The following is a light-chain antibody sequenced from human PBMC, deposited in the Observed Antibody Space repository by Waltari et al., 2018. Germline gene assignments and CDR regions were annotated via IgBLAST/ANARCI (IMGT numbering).Light chain of an antibody. V-gene: IGKV3-11*01. CDR3: QQRSGWPPT. CDR1: QSIDNF. J-gene: IGKJ4*01. CDR2: GSS. Sequence: EIVLTQSPATLSLSPGERATLYCRASQSIDNFLAWYQQKPGQAPRLLIYGSSNRATYIPARFSGSGSGTDFTLTISSLEPEDFAVYYCQQRSGWPPTFGGGTKVDI.